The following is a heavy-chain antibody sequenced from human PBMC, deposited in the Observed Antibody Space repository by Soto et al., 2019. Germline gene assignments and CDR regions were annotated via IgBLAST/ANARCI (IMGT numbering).Heavy chain of an antibody. D-gene: IGHD2-2*01. J-gene: IGHJ6*02. CDR1: GGSMNSYY. CDR3: ARLPVAREEYCSSTSCSNYGMDV. Sequence: SETLSLTCTVSGGSMNSYYWTWIRQPAGKGLEWIGRVYSSGGTHYNSSLKSRITISLDTSNNQFSLRLLSVTDADTAMYYCARLPVAREEYCSSTSCSNYGMDVWGQGTTVTVSS. CDR2: VYSSGGT. V-gene: IGHV4-4*07.